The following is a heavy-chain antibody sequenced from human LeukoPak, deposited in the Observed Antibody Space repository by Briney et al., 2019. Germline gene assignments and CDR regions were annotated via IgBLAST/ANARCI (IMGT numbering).Heavy chain of an antibody. CDR3: ARETTGYWFDP. V-gene: IGHV4-39*02. CDR1: GGSIRSSYYY. D-gene: IGHD4-11*01. CDR2: IYDSGST. J-gene: IGHJ5*02. Sequence: PSETLSLTCTVSGGSIRSSYYYWGWIRQPPGKGLEWIGSIYDSGSTYYNPSLKRRVTISVDTSKNQFSLKLSSVTAADTAVYYCARETTGYWFDPWGQGTLVTVSS.